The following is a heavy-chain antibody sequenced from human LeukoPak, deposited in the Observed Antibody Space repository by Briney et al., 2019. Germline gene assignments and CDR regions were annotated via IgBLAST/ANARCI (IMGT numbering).Heavy chain of an antibody. D-gene: IGHD2-2*01. CDR3: ARGTPYYYGMDV. V-gene: IGHV1-18*01. CDR1: GYTFNSDD. Sequence: ASVKVSCKASGYTFNSDDISWVRQAPGQGLEWMGRINADNGNTNYAQKVQGRVTMTTDTSTSTAYMELRSLRSDDTAVYYCARGTPYYYGMDVWGQGTMVTVSS. CDR2: INADNGNT. J-gene: IGHJ6*02.